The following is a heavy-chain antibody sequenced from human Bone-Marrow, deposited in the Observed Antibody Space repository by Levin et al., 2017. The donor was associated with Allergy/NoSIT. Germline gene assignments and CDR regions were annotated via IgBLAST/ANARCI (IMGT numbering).Heavy chain of an antibody. CDR1: GFSLSTSGVG. CDR2: IYWDDDK. V-gene: IGHV2-5*02. J-gene: IGHJ4*02. D-gene: IGHD2-15*01. Sequence: TLSLTCTFSGFSLSTSGVGVGWIRQPPGKALEWVALIYWDDDKRYSPSLKSRLTITKDTSKNQVVLTMTNMDPVDTATYHCAHSRYCSGGTCYFYFDYWGQGTLVTVSS. CDR3: AHSRYCSGGTCYFYFDY.